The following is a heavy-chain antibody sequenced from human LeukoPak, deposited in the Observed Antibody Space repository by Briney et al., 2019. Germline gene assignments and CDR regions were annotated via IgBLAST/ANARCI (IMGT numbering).Heavy chain of an antibody. Sequence: GGCLRPFYAPSGFTVSSYEMNWARQAPGKGLEWVSYIYASGSNIYYADSVKGRFTISRDNAKNSLYLQMNSLRAEDTAVYYCAREGGDGYNVGFDYWGEGTLVTVSS. D-gene: IGHD5-24*01. CDR2: IYASGSNI. CDR3: AREGGDGYNVGFDY. V-gene: IGHV3-48*03. J-gene: IGHJ4*02. CDR1: GFTVSSYE.